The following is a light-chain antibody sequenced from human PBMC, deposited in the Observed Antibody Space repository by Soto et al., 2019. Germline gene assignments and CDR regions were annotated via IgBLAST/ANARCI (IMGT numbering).Light chain of an antibody. CDR1: QDINKW. Sequence: DIQVTQSPSSVSASVGDRVTITCRASQDINKWLAWYQQKPGLAPKLLIYKASTLKSGVPSRFSGSGSGTEFTLTTSSLQPDDFATYYCQQYNSYSPRTFGQGTKVDIK. CDR2: KAS. CDR3: QQYNSYSPRT. J-gene: IGKJ1*01. V-gene: IGKV1-5*03.